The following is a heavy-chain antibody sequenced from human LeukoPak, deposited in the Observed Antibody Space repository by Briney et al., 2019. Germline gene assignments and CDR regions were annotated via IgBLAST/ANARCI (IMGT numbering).Heavy chain of an antibody. J-gene: IGHJ4*02. CDR2: ISSSGSTI. CDR1: GFTFSSYE. D-gene: IGHD6-13*01. V-gene: IGHV3-48*03. CDR3: VKDYSTIAAAANPLFDY. Sequence: GGSLRLSCAASGFTFSSYEMNWVRQAPGKGLEWVSYISSSGSTIYYADSVKGRFTISRDNAKNSLYLQMHSLRAEDTDVYYCVKDYSTIAAAANPLFDYWGQGALVTVSS.